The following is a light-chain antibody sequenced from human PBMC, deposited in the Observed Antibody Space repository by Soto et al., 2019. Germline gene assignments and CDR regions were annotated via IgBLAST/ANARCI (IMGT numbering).Light chain of an antibody. CDR1: QSVSSSY. CDR2: GAS. Sequence: EIVLTQSPGTLSLSPGERATLSCRASQSVSSSYLAWYQQKPGQAPRLLIYGASCRATGVPDTFCGSGSGTDVTLTISRLEPEDYSVYYCQQYYASPTWTFGQGTKVEIK. V-gene: IGKV3-20*01. J-gene: IGKJ1*01. CDR3: QQYYASPTWT.